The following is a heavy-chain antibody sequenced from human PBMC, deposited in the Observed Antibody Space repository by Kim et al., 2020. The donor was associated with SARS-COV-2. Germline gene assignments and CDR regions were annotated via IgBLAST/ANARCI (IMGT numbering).Heavy chain of an antibody. D-gene: IGHD6-19*01. V-gene: IGHV3-23*01. J-gene: IGHJ4*02. Sequence: HPVKARFTITRDKSQSTLYLQLNSLGAEDTSVYYCAKVAVAGKYYFDYWGQGTLVTVSS. CDR3: AKVAVAGKYYFDY.